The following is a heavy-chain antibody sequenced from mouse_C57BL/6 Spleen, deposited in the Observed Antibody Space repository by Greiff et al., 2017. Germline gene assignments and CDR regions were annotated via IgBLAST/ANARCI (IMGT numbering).Heavy chain of an antibody. D-gene: IGHD3-2*02. CDR2: IDPSDSYT. J-gene: IGHJ3*01. V-gene: IGHV1-59*01. CDR3: ARRIAQASWFAD. Sequence: QVQLQQSGAELVRPGTSVKLSCKASGYTFTSYWMHWVKQRPGQGLEWIGVIDPSDSYTNYNQKFKGKATLTVDTSSSTAYMQLSSLTSEDSAVYYCARRIAQASWFADWGQGTLVTVSA. CDR1: GYTFTSYW.